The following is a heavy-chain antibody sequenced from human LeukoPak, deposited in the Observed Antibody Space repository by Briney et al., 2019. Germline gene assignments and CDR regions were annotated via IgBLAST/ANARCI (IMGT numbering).Heavy chain of an antibody. V-gene: IGHV1-69*13. CDR2: IIPIFGTA. CDR1: GGTFSSYA. J-gene: IGHJ6*02. CDR3: ARSMSGSLLYYYYGMDV. Sequence: GASVKVSCKASGGTFSSYAISWVRQAPGQGLEWMGGIIPIFGTANYAQKFQGRVTITADESTSTAYMELSSLRSEDTAVYYCARSMSGSLLYYYYGMDVWGQGTTVTVSS. D-gene: IGHD1-26*01.